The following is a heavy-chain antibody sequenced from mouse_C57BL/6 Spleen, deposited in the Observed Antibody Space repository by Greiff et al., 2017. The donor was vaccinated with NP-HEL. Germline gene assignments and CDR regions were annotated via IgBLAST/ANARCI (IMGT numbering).Heavy chain of an antibody. D-gene: IGHD1-1*01. J-gene: IGHJ1*03. CDR1: GYAFSSSW. V-gene: IGHV1-82*01. CDR3: ARSSTTVVATDWYFDV. CDR2: IYPGDGDT. Sequence: VQLQQSGPELVKPGASVKISCKASGYAFSSSWMNWVKQRPGKGLEWIGRIYPGDGDTNYNGKFKGKATLTADKSSSTAYMQLSSLTSEDSAVYFCARSSTTVVATDWYFDVWGTGTTVTVSS.